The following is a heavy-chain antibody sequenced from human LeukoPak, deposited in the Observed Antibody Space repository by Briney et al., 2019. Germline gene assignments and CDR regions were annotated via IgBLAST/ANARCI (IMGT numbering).Heavy chain of an antibody. CDR1: GYSFTSCW. V-gene: IGHV5-51*01. J-gene: IGHJ4*02. CDR3: ARHSQRYCTGGSCSLDY. D-gene: IGHD2-15*01. CDR2: IFPGDADT. Sequence: PGESLQISGMASGYSFTSCWIGWLRRMPGKGREGMGIIFPGDADTTYSPSFQGQVTISADKSITTAYLQWSSLKASDTAMYFCARHSQRYCTGGSCSLDYWGQGTLVTVSS.